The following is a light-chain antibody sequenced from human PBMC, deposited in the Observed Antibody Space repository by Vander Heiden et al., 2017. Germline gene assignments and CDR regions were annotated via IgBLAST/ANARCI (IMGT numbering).Light chain of an antibody. CDR1: QRMSTW. CDR2: KAS. Sequence: DIQMTQSPSTLSASVGDRVTITCRASQRMSTWLAWYQQKPGKAPKLLIYKASSLESGVPSRFSGSGSGTEFTLTISSLQPDDFATYYCQQYNSFSPWTFGQGTKVEIK. J-gene: IGKJ1*01. V-gene: IGKV1-5*03. CDR3: QQYNSFSPWT.